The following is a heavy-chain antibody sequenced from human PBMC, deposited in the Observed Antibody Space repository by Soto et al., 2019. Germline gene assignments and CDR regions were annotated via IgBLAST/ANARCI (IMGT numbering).Heavy chain of an antibody. CDR1: GYTFTSYG. CDR2: ISAYNGNT. V-gene: IGHV1-18*01. J-gene: IGHJ6*03. D-gene: IGHD2-2*01. CDR3: ATIGVSSTSYYYYYYMDV. Sequence: ASVKVSCKASGYTFTSYGISWVRQAPGQGLEWMGWISAYNGNTNYAQKLQGRVTMTTDTSTSTAYMELRSLRSDDTAVYYCATIGVSSTSYYYYYYMDVWGKGTTVTVSS.